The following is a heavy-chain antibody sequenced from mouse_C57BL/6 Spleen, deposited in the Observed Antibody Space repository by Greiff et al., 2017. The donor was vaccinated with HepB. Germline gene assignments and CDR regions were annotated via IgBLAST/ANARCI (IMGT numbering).Heavy chain of an antibody. J-gene: IGHJ2*01. Sequence: EVQLQQSGAELVKPGASVKLSCTASGFNIKDYYMHWVKQRTEQGLEWVGRIDPEDGETKYAPKFQGKATITADTSSNTAYLQLSSLKSEDPAGYYWARSGDGCYLYFDYWGQGTTPTVSS. CDR2: IDPEDGET. CDR1: GFNIKDYY. CDR3: ARSGDGCYLYFDY. D-gene: IGHD2-3*01. V-gene: IGHV14-2*01.